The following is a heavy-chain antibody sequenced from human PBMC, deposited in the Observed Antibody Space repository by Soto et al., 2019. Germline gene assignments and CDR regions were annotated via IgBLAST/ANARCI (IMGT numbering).Heavy chain of an antibody. CDR2: ISSSGSTI. CDR3: AREIAAAYYYYGMDV. CDR1: GFTFSSYE. V-gene: IGHV3-48*03. D-gene: IGHD6-13*01. J-gene: IGHJ6*02. Sequence: PGGSLRLSCAASGFTFSSYEMNWVRQAPGKGLEWVSYISSSGSTIYYADSVKGRFTISRDNAKNSLYLQMNSLRAEDTAVYYCAREIAAAYYYYGMDVWGQGTTVTVSS.